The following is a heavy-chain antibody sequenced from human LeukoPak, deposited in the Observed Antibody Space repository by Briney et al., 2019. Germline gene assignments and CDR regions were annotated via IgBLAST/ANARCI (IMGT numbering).Heavy chain of an antibody. D-gene: IGHD5-18*01. V-gene: IGHV4-39*01. CDR3: AGRRRGYSYGPRGNWFDP. CDR1: GGSFSSYY. J-gene: IGHJ5*02. CDR2: IYYSGST. Sequence: SETLSLTCAVYGGSFSSYYWGWIRQPPGKGLEWIGSIYYSGSTYYNPSLKSRVTISVDTSKNQFSLKLSSVTAADTAVYYCAGRRRGYSYGPRGNWFDPWGQGTLVTVSS.